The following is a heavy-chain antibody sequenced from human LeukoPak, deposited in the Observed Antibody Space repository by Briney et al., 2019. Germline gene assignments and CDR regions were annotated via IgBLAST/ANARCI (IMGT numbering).Heavy chain of an antibody. CDR1: GYTFTGYY. Sequence: GASVKVSCKASGYTFTGYYIHWVRQAPGQGLEWMGWINPNSGGTNYAQKFQGRVTMTRDTSISTAYMELSRLGSDDTAVYYCARDKYYYDSSGYYDYWGQGTLVTVSS. CDR3: ARDKYYYDSSGYYDY. V-gene: IGHV1-2*02. D-gene: IGHD3-22*01. CDR2: INPNSGGT. J-gene: IGHJ4*02.